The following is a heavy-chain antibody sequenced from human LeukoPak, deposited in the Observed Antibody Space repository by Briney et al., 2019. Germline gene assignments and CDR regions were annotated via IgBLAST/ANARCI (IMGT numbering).Heavy chain of an antibody. Sequence: ASVKVSCKASGYTFTSYYMHWVRQAPGQGLEWMGIINPSGGSTSYAQKFQGRVTMTRDMSTSTVYMELSSLRSEDTAVYYCASGLRYFDWLSAFDYWGQGTLVTVSS. CDR2: INPSGGST. J-gene: IGHJ4*02. D-gene: IGHD3-9*01. CDR3: ASGLRYFDWLSAFDY. V-gene: IGHV1-46*01. CDR1: GYTFTSYY.